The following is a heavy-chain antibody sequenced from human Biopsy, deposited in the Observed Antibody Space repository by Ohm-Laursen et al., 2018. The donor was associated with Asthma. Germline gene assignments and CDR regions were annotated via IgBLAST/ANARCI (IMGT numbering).Heavy chain of an antibody. Sequence: SVKVSCKSLGGAFNTYVIGWVRQAPGQGLEWMGGINSVFGTTTYPQKFQDRVTITADDSTSTVYMELSSLRSEDTAVYYCAREAGSCISRTCYSLDFWGQGTLVTVSS. CDR3: AREAGSCISRTCYSLDF. V-gene: IGHV1-69*13. CDR2: INSVFGTT. D-gene: IGHD2-2*01. CDR1: GGAFNTYV. J-gene: IGHJ4*02.